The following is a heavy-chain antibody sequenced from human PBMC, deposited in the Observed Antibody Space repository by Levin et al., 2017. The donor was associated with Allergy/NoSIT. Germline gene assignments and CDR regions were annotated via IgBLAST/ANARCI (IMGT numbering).Heavy chain of an antibody. CDR1: GGSISSSISY. Sequence: SQTLSLPCTVSGGSISSSISYWGWIRQAPGKGLEWIGSIYNSGSTYYNPSLKSRVTTSVDTSKNQFSLKLSSVTAADTAVYYCARQCYDILTGYYNFDYWGQGPLFTASS. D-gene: IGHD3-9*01. J-gene: IGHJ4*02. CDR2: IYNSGST. CDR3: ARQCYDILTGYYNFDY. V-gene: IGHV4-39*01.